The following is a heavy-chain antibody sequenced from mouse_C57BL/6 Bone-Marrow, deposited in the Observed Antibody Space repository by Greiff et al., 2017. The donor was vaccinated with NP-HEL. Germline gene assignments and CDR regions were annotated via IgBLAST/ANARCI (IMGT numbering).Heavy chain of an antibody. J-gene: IGHJ1*03. Sequence: QVQLQQSGAELVRPGASVKLSCKASGYTFTSYGISWVKQRTGQGLEWIGEIYPRSGNTYYNEKFKGKDTLTADKSSSTAYMELRSLTSEDSAVYFCARRTTVVATPYWYFDVWGTGTTVTVSS. CDR2: IYPRSGNT. D-gene: IGHD1-1*01. V-gene: IGHV1-81*01. CDR3: ARRTTVVATPYWYFDV. CDR1: GYTFTSYG.